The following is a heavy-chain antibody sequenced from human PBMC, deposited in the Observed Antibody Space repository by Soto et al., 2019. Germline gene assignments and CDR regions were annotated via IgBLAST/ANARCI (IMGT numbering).Heavy chain of an antibody. Sequence: EVQLVESGGDLVKPGGSLRLSCAASEFTFANAWISWVRQAPGKGLEWDGRIKSKADSGTTDYAAPVKGRFTISRDESQNTLYLQMNSLKTEDTAVYYCTSLYYGHWGQGTLVTVSS. CDR2: IKSKADSGTT. D-gene: IGHD4-17*01. J-gene: IGHJ4*02. CDR1: EFTFANAW. CDR3: TSLYYGH. V-gene: IGHV3-15*01.